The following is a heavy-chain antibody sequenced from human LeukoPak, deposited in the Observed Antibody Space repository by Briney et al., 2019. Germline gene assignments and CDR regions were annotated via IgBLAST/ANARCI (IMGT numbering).Heavy chain of an antibody. D-gene: IGHD6-13*01. CDR2: IYHSGTI. Sequence: SSETLSLTCTVSGYSISSGYYWGWIRQPPGKGLEWLASIYHSGTIYYNPSLKSRVTISVDTSKNQFSLKLTSVTAADTAVYYCARGLGRQQLVSPFDYWGQGTLVTVSS. CDR1: GYSISSGYY. CDR3: ARGLGRQQLVSPFDY. J-gene: IGHJ4*02. V-gene: IGHV4-38-2*02.